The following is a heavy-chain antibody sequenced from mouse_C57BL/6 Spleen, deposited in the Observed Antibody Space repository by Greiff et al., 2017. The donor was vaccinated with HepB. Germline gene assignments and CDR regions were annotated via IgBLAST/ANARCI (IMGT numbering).Heavy chain of an antibody. Sequence: VKVVESGAELVKPGASVKISCKASGYAFSSYWMNWVKQRPGKGLEWIGQIYPGDGDTNYNGKFKGKATLTADKSSSTAYMQLSSLTSEDSAVYFCARSVTTVVPYFDYWGQGTTLTVSS. V-gene: IGHV1-80*01. CDR1: GYAFSSYW. CDR2: IYPGDGDT. J-gene: IGHJ2*01. CDR3: ARSVTTVVPYFDY. D-gene: IGHD1-1*01.